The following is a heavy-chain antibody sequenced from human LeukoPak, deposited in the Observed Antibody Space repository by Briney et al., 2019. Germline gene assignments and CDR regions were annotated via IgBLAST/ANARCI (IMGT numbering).Heavy chain of an antibody. CDR3: ARAGRGSYFEYYFDY. J-gene: IGHJ4*02. CDR2: ISYEGSNK. Sequence: PGGSLRLSCAASGFTFSSYATHWVRQAPGKGLEWVAVISYEGSNKYYADSVKGRFTISRDNSKNTLYLQMNSLRAEDTAVYYCARAGRGSYFEYYFDYWGQGTLVTVSS. V-gene: IGHV3-30-3*01. CDR1: GFTFSSYA. D-gene: IGHD1-26*01.